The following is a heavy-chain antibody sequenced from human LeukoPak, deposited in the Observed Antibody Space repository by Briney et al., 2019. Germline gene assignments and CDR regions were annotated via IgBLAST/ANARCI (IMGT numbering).Heavy chain of an antibody. CDR1: GGSIISHY. D-gene: IGHD2-2*02. CDR2: IYYSGST. Sequence: KTSETLSLTCTVSGGSIISHYWSWIRQPPGRGLEWIAYIYYSGSTNYNPSLKSRVTISVDTSKNQFSLKPTSVTAADTAVYYCARLGPAAIPDYWYFDLWGRGTLVTVSS. J-gene: IGHJ2*01. CDR3: ARLGPAAIPDYWYFDL. V-gene: IGHV4-59*11.